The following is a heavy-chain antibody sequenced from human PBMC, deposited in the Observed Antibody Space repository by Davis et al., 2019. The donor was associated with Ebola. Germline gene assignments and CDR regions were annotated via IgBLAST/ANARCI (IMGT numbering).Heavy chain of an antibody. Sequence: ASVKVSCKASGGTFSSYAISWVRQAPGQGLEWMGWMNPNSGNTGYAQKFQGRVTITRNTSISTAYMELSSLRSEDTAVYYCAREVAAAGPSVFGAFDIWGQGTMVTVSS. CDR3: AREVAAAGPSVFGAFDI. J-gene: IGHJ3*02. CDR1: GGTFSSYA. CDR2: MNPNSGNT. D-gene: IGHD6-13*01. V-gene: IGHV1-8*03.